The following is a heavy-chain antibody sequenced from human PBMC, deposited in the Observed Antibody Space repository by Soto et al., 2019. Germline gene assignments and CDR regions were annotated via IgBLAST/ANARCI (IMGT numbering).Heavy chain of an antibody. V-gene: IGHV4-59*08. CDR2: IYYSGST. D-gene: IGHD3-3*01. J-gene: IGHJ6*03. Sequence: PSETLSLTCTVSGGSISSYYWSWIRQPPGKGLEWIGYIYYSGSTNYNPSLKSRVTISVDTSKNQFSLKLSPVTAADTAVYYCARQPGVVINYYYYMDVWGKGTTVTVSS. CDR3: ARQPGVVINYYYYMDV. CDR1: GGSISSYY.